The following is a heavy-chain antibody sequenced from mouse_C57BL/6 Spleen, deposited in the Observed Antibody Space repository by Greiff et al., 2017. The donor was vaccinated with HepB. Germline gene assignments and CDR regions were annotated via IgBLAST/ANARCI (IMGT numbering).Heavy chain of an antibody. J-gene: IGHJ1*03. Sequence: EVKLMESGGGLVKPGGSLKLSCAASGFTFSSYAMSWVRQTPEKRLEWVATISDGGSYTYYPDNVKGRFTISRDNAKNNLYLQMSHLNAEYTAMYYCARDPYYYGSSYGYFDVWGTGTTVTVSS. CDR3: ARDPYYYGSSYGYFDV. CDR2: ISDGGSYT. V-gene: IGHV5-4*01. CDR1: GFTFSSYA. D-gene: IGHD1-1*01.